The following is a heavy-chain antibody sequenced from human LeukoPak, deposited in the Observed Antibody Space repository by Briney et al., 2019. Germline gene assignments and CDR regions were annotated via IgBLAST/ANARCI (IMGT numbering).Heavy chain of an antibody. CDR3: TRGSIPYYYMDV. Sequence: SETLSLTCTVSGGSISSYYWSWIRQPPGKGLEWIGNIYYSGSTNYNPSLKSRVTISVDTSKNQFSLKLSSVTAADTAVYYCTRGSIPYYYMDVWGKGTTDTISS. J-gene: IGHJ6*03. D-gene: IGHD2-2*02. V-gene: IGHV4-59*01. CDR1: GGSISSYY. CDR2: IYYSGST.